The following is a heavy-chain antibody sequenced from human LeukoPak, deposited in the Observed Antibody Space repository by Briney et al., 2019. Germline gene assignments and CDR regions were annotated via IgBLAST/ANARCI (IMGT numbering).Heavy chain of an antibody. CDR3: ARHLPGNYYHDKYYLDF. CDR1: GFTFSSYW. V-gene: IGHV3-74*01. D-gene: IGHD3-10*01. CDR2: INSDGSST. Sequence: GGSLRLSCAASGFTFSSYWMHWVRQAPGKGLVWVSRINSDGSSTSYADSVKGRFTISRDNAKNTLYLQMNSLRGEDTAVYYCARHLPGNYYHDKYYLDFWGQGTLVTVSS. J-gene: IGHJ4*02.